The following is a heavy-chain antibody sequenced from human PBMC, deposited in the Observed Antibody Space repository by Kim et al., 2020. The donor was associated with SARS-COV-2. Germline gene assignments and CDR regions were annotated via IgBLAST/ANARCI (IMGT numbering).Heavy chain of an antibody. CDR3: VRSRDFAFKD. J-gene: IGHJ4*02. V-gene: IGHV3-53*01. CDR2: TFSGGPT. Sequence: GGSLRLSCAASAFTVTDTSMNWVRQAPGKGLEWVSITFSGGPTNYADSVKGRFTMSGDNSLRALYLQMDSLIAEDTAVYYCVRSRDFAFKDWGQGTLVTVSS. D-gene: IGHD2-21*02. CDR1: AFTVTDTS.